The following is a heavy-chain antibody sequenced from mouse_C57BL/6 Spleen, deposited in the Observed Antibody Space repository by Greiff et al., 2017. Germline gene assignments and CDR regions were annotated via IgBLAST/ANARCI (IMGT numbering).Heavy chain of an antibody. J-gene: IGHJ1*03. CDR1: GYTFTDYY. D-gene: IGHD1-1*01. Sequence: VQLQQSGPELVKPGASVKISCKASGYTFTDYYMNWVKQSPGKSLEWIGDINPNNGGTSYNQKFKGKATLTVDKSSIPAYMELRSLTSEDSAVYYCARSLYYGSSYWYFDVWGTGTTVTVSS. CDR2: INPNNGGT. V-gene: IGHV1-26*01. CDR3: ARSLYYGSSYWYFDV.